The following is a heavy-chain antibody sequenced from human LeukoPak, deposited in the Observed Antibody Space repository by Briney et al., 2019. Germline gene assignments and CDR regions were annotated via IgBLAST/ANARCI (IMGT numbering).Heavy chain of an antibody. J-gene: IGHJ3*02. CDR1: GYTFTSYY. CDR3: ARGSIVGAKTLGFGAFDI. V-gene: IGHV1-46*01. D-gene: IGHD1-26*01. Sequence: ASVKVSCTASGYTFTSYYMHWVRQAPGQGLEWMGIINPSGGSRSYAQKFQGRVTMTRDTSTSTVYMELSSLRSEDTAVYYCARGSIVGAKTLGFGAFDIWGQGTMVTVSS. CDR2: INPSGGSR.